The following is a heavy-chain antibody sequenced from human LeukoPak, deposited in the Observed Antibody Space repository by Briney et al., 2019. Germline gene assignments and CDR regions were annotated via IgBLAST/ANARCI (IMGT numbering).Heavy chain of an antibody. V-gene: IGHV4-59*01. CDR1: GGSISSYY. J-gene: IGHJ4*02. Sequence: SETLSLTCTVSGGSISSYYWSWIRQPPGKGLEWIGYIYYSGSTNYNPSLKSRVTISVDTSKNQFSLKLSSETAADTAVYYCARAGLAVAGTGFDYWGQGTLVTVSS. CDR3: ARAGLAVAGTGFDY. CDR2: IYYSGST. D-gene: IGHD6-19*01.